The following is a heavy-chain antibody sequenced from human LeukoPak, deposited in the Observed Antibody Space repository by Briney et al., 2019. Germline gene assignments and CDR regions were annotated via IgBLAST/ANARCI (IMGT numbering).Heavy chain of an antibody. CDR1: GGSISSYY. CDR3: ARDRYNSAGFDP. J-gene: IGHJ5*02. CDR2: VYYSGST. V-gene: IGHV4-59*01. Sequence: SETLSLTCTVSGGSISSYYWSWIRQPPGKGLEWIGYVYYSGSTNYNPSLKSRVTMIVDTSKNQFSLKLSSVTAADTAVYYCARDRYNSAGFDPWGQGTLVTVSS. D-gene: IGHD2-2*02.